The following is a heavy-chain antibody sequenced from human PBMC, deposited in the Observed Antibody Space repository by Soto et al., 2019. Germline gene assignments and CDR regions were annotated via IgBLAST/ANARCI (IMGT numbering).Heavy chain of an antibody. CDR1: GFRFGDYA. CDR3: TRQVDGAAMVGLY. CDR2: IRSEAYGGTT. Sequence: EVQLVESGGGLVKPGRSLRLSCTASGFRFGDYAVSWFRQAPGKGLEWVGFIRSEAYGGTTVFAASVKGTFTISRDDSKSIAYPEMNSLKTEEAAVDYCTRQVDGAAMVGLYWGQGNVVTVSS. D-gene: IGHD5-18*01. V-gene: IGHV3-49*05. J-gene: IGHJ4*02.